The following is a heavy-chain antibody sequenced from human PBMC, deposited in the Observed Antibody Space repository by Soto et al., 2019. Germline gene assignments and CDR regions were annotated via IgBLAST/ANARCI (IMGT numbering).Heavy chain of an antibody. CDR3: ARCLNDYYGMDV. Sequence: PGESLNISCKGSVYSFTSYWNGWVRQMPVKGLEWMGLIYPGDSYTRYSPSFQGQVTISADKSISTAYLQWSSLKASDTAMYYCARCLNDYYGMDVLGQGPTVTVSS. J-gene: IGHJ6*02. CDR2: IYPGDSYT. V-gene: IGHV5-51*01. CDR1: VYSFTSYW.